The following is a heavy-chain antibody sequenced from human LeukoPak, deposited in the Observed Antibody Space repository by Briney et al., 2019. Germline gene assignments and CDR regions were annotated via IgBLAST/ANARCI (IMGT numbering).Heavy chain of an antibody. CDR2: IIPIFGTA. CDR3: AREGLSSREDMLFDY. CDR1: GGTFSSYD. D-gene: IGHD6-13*01. V-gene: IGHV1-69*13. Sequence: SVKVSCKASGGTFSSYDISWVRQAPGQGLEWMGGIIPIFGTANYAQKFQGRVTITADESTSTAYMELSSLRSEDTAVYYCAREGLSSREDMLFDYWGQGTLVTVSS. J-gene: IGHJ4*02.